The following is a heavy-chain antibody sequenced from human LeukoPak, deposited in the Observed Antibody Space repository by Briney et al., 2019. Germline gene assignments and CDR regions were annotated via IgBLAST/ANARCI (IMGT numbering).Heavy chain of an antibody. J-gene: IGHJ4*02. CDR2: IHTSGSS. V-gene: IGHV4-4*07. CDR3: ARRHISSGWSFDY. D-gene: IGHD6-19*01. Sequence: SETLSLTCTVSGGSISNYHWSWIRQPAGKGLEWIGQIHTSGSSNYNPPLKSRVTVSIDTPENQLSLTIRSVTAADTAIYYCARRHISSGWSFDYWGQGTLVTVSS. CDR1: GGSISNYH.